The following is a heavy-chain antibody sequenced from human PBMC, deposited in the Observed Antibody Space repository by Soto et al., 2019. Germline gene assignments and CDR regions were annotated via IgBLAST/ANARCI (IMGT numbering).Heavy chain of an antibody. D-gene: IGHD3-9*01. CDR1: GFTFNIYA. J-gene: IGHJ3*01. CDR2: IGSTGTTT. V-gene: IGHV3-23*01. Sequence: QLLGSGGGLVQPGGSLSLSCEASGFTFNIYAMTWVRQAPGKGLEWVSNIGSTGTTTYYADSVKGRFAISSDNSRSTLYLQMNSLRAEDTAVYYCATVARYDDFDVWGQGTMVTVSS. CDR3: ATVARYDDFDV.